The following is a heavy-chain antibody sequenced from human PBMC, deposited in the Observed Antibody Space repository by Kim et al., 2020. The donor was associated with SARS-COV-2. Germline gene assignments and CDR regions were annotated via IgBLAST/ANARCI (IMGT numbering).Heavy chain of an antibody. CDR3: ARGNYGVDV. Sequence: GGSLRLSCAASGFTFTNHWMDWVRQRPGEGLVWVSRISVDGSTTKYADSVKGRFTISRDNAKNAVYLQMYSLRAEDSAVYHCARGNYGVDVWGQGTTVTVS. J-gene: IGHJ6*02. V-gene: IGHV3-74*03. CDR1: GFTFTNHW. CDR2: ISVDGSTT.